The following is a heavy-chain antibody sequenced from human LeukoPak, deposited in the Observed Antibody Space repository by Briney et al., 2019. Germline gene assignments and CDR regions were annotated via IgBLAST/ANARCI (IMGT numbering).Heavy chain of an antibody. V-gene: IGHV3-23*01. CDR1: GFTFSSYA. D-gene: IGHD6-19*01. CDR3: AKPDSSGWYDGLGY. CDR2: ISGSGGST. J-gene: IGHJ4*02. Sequence: GGSLRLSCAASGFTFSSYAMSWVRQAPGKGLEWVSAISGSGGSTYYADSVKGRFTIPRDNSKNTLYLRMNSLRAEDTAVYYCAKPDSSGWYDGLGYWGQGTLVTVSS.